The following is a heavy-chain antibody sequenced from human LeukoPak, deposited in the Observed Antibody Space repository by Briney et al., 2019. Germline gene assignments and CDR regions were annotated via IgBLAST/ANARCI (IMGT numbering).Heavy chain of an antibody. D-gene: IGHD4/OR15-4a*01. V-gene: IGHV4-34*12. CDR2: IIHSGST. CDR1: GGSFSSYR. CDR3: ARGAPGY. J-gene: IGHJ4*02. Sequence: PSETLSLTCAVYGGSFSSYRWTWIRQPPGKGLEWIGQIIHSGSTKYNPSLNGRVTMSVDTSKNQFSLKLTSVTAADTAVYYCARGAPGYWGQGTLVTVSS.